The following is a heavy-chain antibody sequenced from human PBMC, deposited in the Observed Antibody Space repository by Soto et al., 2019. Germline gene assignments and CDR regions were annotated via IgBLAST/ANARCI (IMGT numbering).Heavy chain of an antibody. J-gene: IGHJ6*02. CDR1: GGSISSGDYY. D-gene: IGHD3-3*01. Sequence: SEPLSLTCTVSGGSISSGDYYWSWIRQPPGKGLEWIGYIYYSGSTYYNPSLKSRVTISVDTSKNQFSLKLSSVTAADTAVYYCASEPTDWSGSQLYYYGMDVWGQGTTVTVSS. V-gene: IGHV4-30-4*01. CDR2: IYYSGST. CDR3: ASEPTDWSGSQLYYYGMDV.